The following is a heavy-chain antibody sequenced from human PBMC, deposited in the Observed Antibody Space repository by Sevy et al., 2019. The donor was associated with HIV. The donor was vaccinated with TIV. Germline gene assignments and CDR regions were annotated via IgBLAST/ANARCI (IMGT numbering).Heavy chain of an antibody. CDR3: AKDHAYYYDSSGPPTPDY. V-gene: IGHV3-23*01. D-gene: IGHD3-22*01. CDR2: ISGSGGST. Sequence: GGSLRLSCAASGFTFSSYAMSWVRQAPGKGLEWVSAISGSGGSTYYADSVKGRFTMSRDNSKNTLYLQMNSLRAEDTAVYYCAKDHAYYYDSSGPPTPDYWGQGTLVTVSS. CDR1: GFTFSSYA. J-gene: IGHJ4*02.